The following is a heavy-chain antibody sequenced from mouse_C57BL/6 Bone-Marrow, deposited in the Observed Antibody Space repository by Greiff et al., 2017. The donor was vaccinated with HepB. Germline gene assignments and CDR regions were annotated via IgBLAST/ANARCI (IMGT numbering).Heavy chain of an antibody. D-gene: IGHD1-1*01. Sequence: EVKLEESGGGLVKPGGSLNLSCSASGFTFSSSAMSWVRHPPEKRLEWVASISDGGSYTYYPDNVKGRFTIYRDNAKNNLYLQMSHLKSEDTAMYYCARDGDYYGSSTGYWYFDVWGTGTTVTVSS. CDR3: ARDGDYYGSSTGYWYFDV. CDR2: ISDGGSYT. V-gene: IGHV5-4*01. CDR1: GFTFSSSA. J-gene: IGHJ1*03.